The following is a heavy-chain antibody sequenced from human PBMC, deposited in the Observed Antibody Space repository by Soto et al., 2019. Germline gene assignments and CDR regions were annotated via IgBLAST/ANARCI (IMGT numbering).Heavy chain of an antibody. CDR1: GFTFSSYA. CDR2: ISGFGGYT. Sequence: GGSLRLSCAASGFTFSSYAMNWVRQAPGEGLQWVSSISGFGGYTFYADSVKGRFTLSRDTPKNTLYLQMNSLRAEDTAVYYCVRREVAGRHFDYWGQGTLVTVSS. V-gene: IGHV3-23*01. CDR3: VRREVAGRHFDY. D-gene: IGHD2-15*01. J-gene: IGHJ4*02.